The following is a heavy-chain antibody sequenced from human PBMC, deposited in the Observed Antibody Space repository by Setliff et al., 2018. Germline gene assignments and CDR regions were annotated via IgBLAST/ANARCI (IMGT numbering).Heavy chain of an antibody. CDR3: ARSFSRREKFLLDY. Sequence: SETLSLTCTVSGGSISSTSYYWGWIRQPPGKGLEWIGSIYHSGSTYYNPSLKSRVTISVDTSKNQFSLRVSSVTAADTAVYYCARSFSRREKFLLDYWGQGALVTVSS. CDR2: IYHSGST. V-gene: IGHV4-39*07. J-gene: IGHJ4*02. CDR1: GGSISSTSYY.